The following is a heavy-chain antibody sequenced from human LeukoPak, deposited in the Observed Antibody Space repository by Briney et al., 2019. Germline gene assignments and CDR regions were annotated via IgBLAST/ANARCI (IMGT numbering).Heavy chain of an antibody. CDR3: VRAGYCSGGSCFRVYYFDS. CDR2: FYYSGST. Sequence: SETLSLICTVSGGSVTGGTYYWRWLRQPPGKGLEWIGYFYYSGSTNFNPSLKSRVTISVDTSKNQFSLKLSSVTAADTAVYYCVRAGYCSGGSCFRVYYFDSWGQGALVTVSS. D-gene: IGHD2-15*01. CDR1: GGSVTGGTYY. J-gene: IGHJ4*02. V-gene: IGHV4-61*01.